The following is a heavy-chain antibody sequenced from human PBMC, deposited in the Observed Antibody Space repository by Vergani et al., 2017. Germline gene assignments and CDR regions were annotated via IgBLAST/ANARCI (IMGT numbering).Heavy chain of an antibody. V-gene: IGHV4-34*01. J-gene: IGHJ2*01. D-gene: IGHD1-26*01. Sequence: QVQLQQLGAGLLKPSETLSLTCGVYGGSFSGYYWSWIRQSPGKGLEWIGEINHSGSTNYNPSLKSRLTISVETSTNQFSLKLSSVTAADTAVSYCARWRRRELLRGYFDLWGRGTLVTVSS. CDR2: INHSGST. CDR1: GGSFSGYY. CDR3: ARWRRRELLRGYFDL.